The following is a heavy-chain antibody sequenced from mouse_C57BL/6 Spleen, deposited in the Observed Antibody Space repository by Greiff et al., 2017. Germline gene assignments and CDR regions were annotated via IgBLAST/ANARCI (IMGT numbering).Heavy chain of an antibody. D-gene: IGHD4-1*01. J-gene: IGHJ1*03. V-gene: IGHV5-17*01. Sequence: EVKLMESGGGLVKPGGSLKLSCAASGFTFSDYGMHWVRQAPEKGLEWVAYISSGSSTIYYADTVKGRFTISRDNAKNTLFLQMTSRRSEDTAMYYCARRTGTYWYFDVWGTGTTVTVSS. CDR2: ISSGSSTI. CDR3: ARRTGTYWYFDV. CDR1: GFTFSDYG.